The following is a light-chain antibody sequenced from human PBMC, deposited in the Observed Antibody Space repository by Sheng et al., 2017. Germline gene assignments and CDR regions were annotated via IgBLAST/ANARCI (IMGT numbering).Light chain of an antibody. J-gene: IGKJ2*01. CDR1: QSVSSY. Sequence: EIVLTQSPATLSLSPGERATLSCRASQSVSSYLAWYQQKPGQAPRLLIYDASTRATGIPGRFSGSGSGTEFTLTISSLQSEDFAVYYCQQYDNWPPLYTFGQGTKLEI. CDR3: QQYDNWPPLYT. V-gene: IGKV3-15*01. CDR2: DAS.